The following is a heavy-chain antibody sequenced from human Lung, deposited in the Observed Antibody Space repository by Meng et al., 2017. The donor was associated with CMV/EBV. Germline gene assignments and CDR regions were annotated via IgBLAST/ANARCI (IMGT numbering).Heavy chain of an antibody. D-gene: IGHD1-26*01. CDR2: ISYGGSGK. CDR3: ARDSDSGSYWGDNWFDP. J-gene: IGHJ5*02. V-gene: IGHV3-30-3*01. CDR1: GFTFSRHA. Sequence: GGSLRLXCAASGFTFSRHAMHWVRQAPGKGLEWVAVISYGGSGKYYADSVRGRFTISTDESKNTLYLQINSLRPEDTAVYYCARDSDSGSYWGDNWFDPWGQGTXVTVSS.